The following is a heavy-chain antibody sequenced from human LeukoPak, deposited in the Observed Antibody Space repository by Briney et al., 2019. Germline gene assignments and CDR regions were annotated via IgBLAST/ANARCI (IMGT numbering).Heavy chain of an antibody. J-gene: IGHJ5*02. Sequence: ASVKVSCKASGYTFTSYDVNWVRQATGQGLEWMGWMNPNSGNTGYAQKFQGRVTMTRNTSISTAYMELSSLRSEDTAVYYCARDPRLGTSNSNWFDPWGQGTLVTVSS. CDR3: ARDPRLGTSNSNWFDP. CDR1: GYTFTSYD. D-gene: IGHD7-27*01. V-gene: IGHV1-8*01. CDR2: MNPNSGNT.